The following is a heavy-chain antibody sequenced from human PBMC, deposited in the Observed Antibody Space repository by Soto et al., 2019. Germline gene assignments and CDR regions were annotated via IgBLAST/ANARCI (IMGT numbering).Heavy chain of an antibody. V-gene: IGHV3-30*18. CDR1: GFTFSSYG. CDR2: ISYDGSNK. Sequence: VHSGGSLRLSCAASGFTFSSYGMHWVRQAPGKGLEWVAVISYDGSNKYYADSVKGRFTISRDNSKNTLYLQMNSLRAEDTAVYYCAKVAFGGGWTRYYDFWSGYYAPSYYYGMDVWGQGTTVTVSS. J-gene: IGHJ6*02. D-gene: IGHD3-3*01. CDR3: AKVAFGGGWTRYYDFWSGYYAPSYYYGMDV.